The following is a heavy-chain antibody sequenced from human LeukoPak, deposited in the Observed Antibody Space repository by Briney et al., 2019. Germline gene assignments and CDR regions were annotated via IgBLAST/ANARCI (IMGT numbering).Heavy chain of an antibody. CDR2: IYYSGST. CDR3: ARLVRTYYYDSSGYYWDY. Sequence: SETLSLTCTVSGGSISSYYWSWIRQPPGKGLAYIGYIYYSGSTNYNPSLKSRVTISVDTSKNQFSLKLSSVTAADMAVYYCARLVRTYYYDSSGYYWDYWGQGTLVTVSS. CDR1: GGSISSYY. D-gene: IGHD3-22*01. J-gene: IGHJ4*02. V-gene: IGHV4-59*08.